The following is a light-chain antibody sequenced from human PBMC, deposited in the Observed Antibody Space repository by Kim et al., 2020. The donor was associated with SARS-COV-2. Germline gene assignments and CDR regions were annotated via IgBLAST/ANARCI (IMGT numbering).Light chain of an antibody. J-gene: IGKJ1*01. CDR1: QSVSSN. CDR2: GAS. V-gene: IGKV3-15*01. Sequence: EIVMTQSPATLSVSPGERATISCRASQSVSSNLAWYQQKPGQAPRLLIYGASTRATGIPVRFSGSGSGTEFTLTISSLQSEDFAIYFCQQYNKGPPGTFGQGTKVDIK. CDR3: QQYNKGPPGT.